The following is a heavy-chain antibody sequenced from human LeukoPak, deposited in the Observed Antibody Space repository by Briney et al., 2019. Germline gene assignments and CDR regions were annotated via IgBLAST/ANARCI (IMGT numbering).Heavy chain of an antibody. V-gene: IGHV3-21*04. J-gene: IGHJ4*02. D-gene: IGHD3-22*01. CDR2: ISSSSSYI. CDR3: AKDRVVVVESFDY. CDR1: GFTFSSYA. Sequence: GGSLRLSCAASGFTFSSYAMNWVRQAPGKGLEWVSSISSSSSYIYYADSVKGRFTISRDNAKNSLYLQMNSLRAEDTAVYYCAKDRVVVVESFDYWGQGTLVTVSS.